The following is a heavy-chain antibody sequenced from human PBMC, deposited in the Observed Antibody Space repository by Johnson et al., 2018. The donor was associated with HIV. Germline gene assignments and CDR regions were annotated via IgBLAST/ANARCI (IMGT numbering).Heavy chain of an antibody. CDR1: GFTLTDHY. J-gene: IGHJ3*02. CDR2: SRDKTNSYTT. V-gene: IGHV3-72*01. D-gene: IGHD2-2*01. CDR3: ARGRYQLPGAFDI. Sequence: VQLVESGGGLVQPGGSLRLSCVGSGFTLTDHYMDWVRQAPGKGLEWVGRSRDKTNSYTTYYADYVKGRFTISRDDANNSLYLQMNSLRAEDTALYYCARGRYQLPGAFDIWGQGTMVTVSS.